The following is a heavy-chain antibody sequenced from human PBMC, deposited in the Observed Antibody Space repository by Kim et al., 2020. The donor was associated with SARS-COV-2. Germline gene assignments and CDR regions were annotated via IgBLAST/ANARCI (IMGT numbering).Heavy chain of an antibody. CDR3: ARQGYSDWTSYYYGMDV. Sequence: SETLSLTCTVSGGSINNFCWNWIRQAPGKGLEWVGYICYTGKTNYNSSLKSRVILSLDTTKKQLSLKMRSLTAADTVVYYCARQGYSDWTSYYYGMDVWG. D-gene: IGHD4-17*01. CDR2: ICYTGKT. CDR1: GGSINNFC. V-gene: IGHV4-59*13. J-gene: IGHJ6*01.